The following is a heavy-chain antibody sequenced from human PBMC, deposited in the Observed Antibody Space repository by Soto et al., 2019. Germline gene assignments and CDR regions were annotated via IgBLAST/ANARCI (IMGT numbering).Heavy chain of an antibody. D-gene: IGHD2-2*01. CDR3: AKMGFCSSTSCPRRAYFDY. Sequence: GGSLRLSCAASGFTFSSYSMNWVRQAPGKGLEWVSSISSSSSYIYYADSVKGRFTISRDNSKNSLYLQMNSLRAEDTAVYYCAKMGFCSSTSCPRRAYFDYWGQGTLVTV. J-gene: IGHJ4*02. V-gene: IGHV3-21*04. CDR1: GFTFSSYS. CDR2: ISSSSSYI.